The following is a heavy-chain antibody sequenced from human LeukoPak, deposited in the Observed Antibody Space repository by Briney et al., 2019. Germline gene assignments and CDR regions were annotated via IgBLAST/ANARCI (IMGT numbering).Heavy chain of an antibody. CDR3: AKRGVVIRVILVWFHKEAYYFDS. D-gene: IGHD3-22*01. CDR1: GFTISNYG. J-gene: IGHJ4*02. CDR2: MSDSGGRT. V-gene: IGHV3-23*01. Sequence: GGSLRLSCAVSGFTISNYGMSWVRQAPGRGLEGVAGMSDSGGRTNYADSVKGRFTISRDNPKNTLYLQMNSLRAEDTAMYFCAKRGVVIRVILVWFHKEAYYFDSWGQGALVTVSS.